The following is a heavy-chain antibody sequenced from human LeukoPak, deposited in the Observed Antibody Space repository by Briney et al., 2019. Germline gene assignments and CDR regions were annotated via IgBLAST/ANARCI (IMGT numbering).Heavy chain of an antibody. V-gene: IGHV4-34*01. Sequence: PSETLSLTCAVYGGSFSGYYWSWIRQPPGKGLEWIGEINHSGSTNYNPSLKSRVTISVDTSKNQFSLKLSSVTAADTAVYYCARLGQQLVWGDYYYGMDVWGQGTTVTVSS. CDR2: INHSGST. CDR1: GGSFSGYY. CDR3: ARLGQQLVWGDYYYGMDV. D-gene: IGHD6-13*01. J-gene: IGHJ6*02.